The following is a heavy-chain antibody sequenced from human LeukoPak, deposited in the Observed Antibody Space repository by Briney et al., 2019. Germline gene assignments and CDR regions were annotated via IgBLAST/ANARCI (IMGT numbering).Heavy chain of an antibody. D-gene: IGHD1-26*01. CDR1: GFTFSSYW. Sequence: GSLILSCAASGFTFSSYWMSWVRQAPGKGLEWVANIKQDGSEKYYVDSVKGRFTISRDNAKNSLYLQMNSLRAEDTAVYYCARDLLQGYMDVWGKGTTVTVSS. V-gene: IGHV3-7*01. J-gene: IGHJ6*03. CDR2: IKQDGSEK. CDR3: ARDLLQGYMDV.